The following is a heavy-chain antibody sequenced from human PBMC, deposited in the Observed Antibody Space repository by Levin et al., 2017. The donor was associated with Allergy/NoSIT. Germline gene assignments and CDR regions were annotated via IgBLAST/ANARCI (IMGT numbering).Heavy chain of an antibody. Sequence: GESLKISCQGSGYSFTKYWIGWVRQMPGKGLEWMGIICPDDSDTRYAPSFEGQVTISADRSINTAYLQWNSLKATDTAIYYCARQAQVAGPGIDYWGQGTLVTVSS. D-gene: IGHD6-19*01. CDR1: GYSFTKYW. CDR3: ARQAQVAGPGIDY. V-gene: IGHV5-51*01. J-gene: IGHJ4*02. CDR2: ICPDDSDT.